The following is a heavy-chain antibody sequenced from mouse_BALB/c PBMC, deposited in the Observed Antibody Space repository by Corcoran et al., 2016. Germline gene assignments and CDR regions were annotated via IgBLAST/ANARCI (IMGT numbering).Heavy chain of an antibody. CDR2: INPYNDGT. CDR1: VYTFTSDV. J-gene: IGHJ3*01. D-gene: IGHD2-4*01. V-gene: IGHV1S136*01. CDR3: ARSGATMIIKFAY. Sequence: EVQLQQSRPELVKTGASVKLSCKASVYTFTSDVMHRVKQKPGQGLEWIGYINPYNDGTKYNEKFKGKTTLTSDKSSSTAYMELSSLTSEDSAVYYCARSGATMIIKFAYWGQGTLVIVSA.